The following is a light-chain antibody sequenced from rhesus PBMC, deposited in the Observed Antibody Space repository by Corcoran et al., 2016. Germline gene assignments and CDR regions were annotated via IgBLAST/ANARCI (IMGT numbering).Light chain of an antibody. CDR2: AAS. CDR1: QNIYSH. CDR3: QHYYDNPPT. J-gene: IGKJ4*01. V-gene: IGKV1S12*01. Sequence: DIQMTQSPSALSASVGDRVTISCRASQNIYSHLAWYQQRPGKAPKLLIYAASNLQTGIPSLLSGSVSGTNVTLTISSLQPEDSATYYCQHYYDNPPTFGGGTKVEIK.